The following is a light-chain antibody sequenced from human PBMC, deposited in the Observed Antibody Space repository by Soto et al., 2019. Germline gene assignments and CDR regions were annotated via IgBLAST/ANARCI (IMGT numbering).Light chain of an antibody. CDR1: XYIXTR. Sequence: EIVLTQSPATLSSFPGDRVTLSCRASXYIXTRXXWXXXXXGXXPRLLIYGASSRAAGIPDRFSGSGSGTDFTLTISRLEPEDFAVYYCQQYRAFGQGTKVDIK. V-gene: IGKV3-20*01. J-gene: IGKJ1*01. CDR2: GAS. CDR3: QQYRA.